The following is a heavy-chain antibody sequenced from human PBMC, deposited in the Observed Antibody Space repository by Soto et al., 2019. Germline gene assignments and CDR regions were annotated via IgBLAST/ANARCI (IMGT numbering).Heavy chain of an antibody. Sequence: QVQLVESGGGVVQPGRSLRLSCAASGFTFSSYGMHWVRQAPGKGLEWVAVIWYDGSNKYYADSVKGRFTISRDNSKNTLYLQMSSLRAEDTAVYYCARDGVPAFEESKTLPGGHFDYWGQGTLVTVSS. CDR3: ARDGVPAFEESKTLPGGHFDY. CDR1: GFTFSSYG. CDR2: IWYDGSNK. D-gene: IGHD1-26*01. V-gene: IGHV3-33*01. J-gene: IGHJ4*02.